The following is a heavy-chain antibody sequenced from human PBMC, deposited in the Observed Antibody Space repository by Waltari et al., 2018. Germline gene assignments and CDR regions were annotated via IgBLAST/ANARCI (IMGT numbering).Heavy chain of an antibody. Sequence: EVQLLESGGGLVQPGGSLRPPCSASRSTFSSHALRLVRRAPGKGLEWVSAISGSGGSTYYANSVKGRFTITRDNSKNTLYLQMNSLGAEDTAVYYCAKVNTFAGYSSSPWGQGTLVTVSS. CDR1: RSTFSSHA. D-gene: IGHD6-13*01. CDR2: ISGSGGST. V-gene: IGHV3-23*01. CDR3: AKVNTFAGYSSSP. J-gene: IGHJ5*02.